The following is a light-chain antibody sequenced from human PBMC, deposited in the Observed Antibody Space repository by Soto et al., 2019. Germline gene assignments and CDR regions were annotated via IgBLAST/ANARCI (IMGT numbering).Light chain of an antibody. CDR3: PQYVSSPFT. CDR2: GAA. CDR1: RHVYINA. V-gene: IGKV3-20*01. J-gene: IGKJ3*01. Sequence: VVLTQSPATLSLSPGEPTTLSCRASRHVYINALARYQQKPGLPPTLLNYGAAIRPTGIPDRFSATGSGTDFSLTIICVEPADFAVYYCPQYVSSPFTFDPGTRV.